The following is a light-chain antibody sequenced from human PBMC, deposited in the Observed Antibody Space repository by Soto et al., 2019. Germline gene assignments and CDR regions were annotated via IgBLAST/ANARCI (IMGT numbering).Light chain of an antibody. CDR2: TVS. J-gene: IGKJ5*01. CDR3: IQRKAFPLT. Sequence: GDRVTITCRASQSVRSWLAWYQQKPGEAPKRLIYTVSSLQSGVPSTFSGSGSGTEFTLTIRSLQPEDFATFYCIQRKAFPLTFGQGTRLEIK. V-gene: IGKV1-17*01. CDR1: QSVRSW.